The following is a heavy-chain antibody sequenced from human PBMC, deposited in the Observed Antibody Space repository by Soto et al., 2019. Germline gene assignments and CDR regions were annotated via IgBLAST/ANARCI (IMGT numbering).Heavy chain of an antibody. CDR3: ARGTNFDWLIPRDYYLDY. CDR1: EFTFSDYY. CDR2: ISSSGRTI. J-gene: IGHJ4*02. V-gene: IGHV3-11*01. Sequence: QVQLVESGGGLVKPGGSLRLSCAASEFTFSDYYMTWIRQAPGKGLEWVSYISSSGRTINYADSVKGRFTISRDNAKNSLYLQMSRLRAEDTAVYYCARGTNFDWLIPRDYYLDYWGQGTLVAVSS. D-gene: IGHD3-9*01.